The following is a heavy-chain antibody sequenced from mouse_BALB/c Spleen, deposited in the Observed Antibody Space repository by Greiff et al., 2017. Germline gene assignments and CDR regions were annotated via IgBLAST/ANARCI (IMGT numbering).Heavy chain of an antibody. CDR3: ARSGIAMDY. CDR2: IYPGDGDT. J-gene: IGHJ4*01. Sequence: QVQLKESGAELVRPGSSVKISCKASGYAFSSYWMNWVKQRPGQGLEWIGQIYPGDGDTNYNGKFKGKATLTADKSSSTAYMQLSSLTSEDSAVYFCARSGIAMDYWGQGTSVTVSS. CDR1: GYAFSSYW. D-gene: IGHD3-1*01. V-gene: IGHV1-80*01.